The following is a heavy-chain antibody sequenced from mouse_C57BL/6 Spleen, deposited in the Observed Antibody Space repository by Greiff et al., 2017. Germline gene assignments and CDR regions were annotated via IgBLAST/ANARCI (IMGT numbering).Heavy chain of an antibody. CDR2: IDPETGGT. Sequence: VQLQQSGAELVRPGASVTLSCKASGYTFTDYEMHWVKQTPVHGLEWIGAIDPETGGTAYNQKFKGNAILTADKSSSTAYMALRSLTSEDSAVYYCTRVTTVVKGFAYWGQGTLVTVSA. CDR3: TRVTTVVKGFAY. D-gene: IGHD1-1*01. J-gene: IGHJ3*01. CDR1: GYTFTDYE. V-gene: IGHV1-15*01.